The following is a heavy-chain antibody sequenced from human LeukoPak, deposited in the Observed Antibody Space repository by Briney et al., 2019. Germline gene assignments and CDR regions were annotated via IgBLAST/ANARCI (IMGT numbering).Heavy chain of an antibody. CDR2: IIPIFGTA. V-gene: IGHV1-69*13. CDR3: ARGLQLERSEWEPRHSYYYYGMDV. D-gene: IGHD1-1*01. Sequence: GASVKVSCKASGGTFSSYAISWVRQAPGQGLEWMGGIIPIFGTANYAQKFQGRVTITADESTSTAYMELSSLRSEDTAVYYCARGLQLERSEWEPRHSYYYYGMDVWGQGTTVTVSS. CDR1: GGTFSSYA. J-gene: IGHJ6*02.